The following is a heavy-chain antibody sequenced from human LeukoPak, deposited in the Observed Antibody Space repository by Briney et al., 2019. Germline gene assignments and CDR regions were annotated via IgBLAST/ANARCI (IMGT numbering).Heavy chain of an antibody. CDR2: ISAYNGNT. Sequence: ASVKVSCKASGYTFTSYGISWVRQAPGQGLEWMGWISAYNGNTNYAQKLQGRVTMTTDTSTSTAYMELRSLRSDDTAVYYCAREAEYYGSGSYISAYYYYYYMDVWGKGTTVTVSS. J-gene: IGHJ6*03. V-gene: IGHV1-18*01. CDR3: AREAEYYGSGSYISAYYYYYYMDV. CDR1: GYTFTSYG. D-gene: IGHD3-10*01.